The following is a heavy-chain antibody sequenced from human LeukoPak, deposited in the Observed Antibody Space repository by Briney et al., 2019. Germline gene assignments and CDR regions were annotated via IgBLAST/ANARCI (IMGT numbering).Heavy chain of an antibody. Sequence: GGSLRLSCAASGFTFSNYAMHWVRQAPGKGLEWVGFIRSKAYGGTTEYAASVKGRFTISRDDSKSIAYLQMNSLKTEDTAVYYCTRVPTLGYCSSTSCSFGYWGQGTLVTVSS. CDR2: IRSKAYGGTT. CDR3: TRVPTLGYCSSTSCSFGY. V-gene: IGHV3-49*04. D-gene: IGHD2-2*01. J-gene: IGHJ4*02. CDR1: GFTFSNYA.